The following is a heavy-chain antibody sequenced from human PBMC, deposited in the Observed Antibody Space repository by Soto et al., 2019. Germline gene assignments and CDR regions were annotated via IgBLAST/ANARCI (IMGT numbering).Heavy chain of an antibody. V-gene: IGHV4-30-2*01. CDR3: ARTSRFDC. CDR2: IYHSGST. Sequence: SETLSLTCAVSGGSISSGGYSWSWIRQPPGKGLEWIGYIYHSGSTYYNPSLKSRVTISVDTSKNQFSLKLSSVTAADTAVYYCARTSRFDCGGQETLVTVSS. CDR1: GGSISSGGYS. D-gene: IGHD6-6*01. J-gene: IGHJ4*02.